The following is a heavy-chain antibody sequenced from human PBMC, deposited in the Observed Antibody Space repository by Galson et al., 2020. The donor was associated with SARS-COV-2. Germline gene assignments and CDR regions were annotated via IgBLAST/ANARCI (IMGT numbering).Heavy chain of an antibody. CDR2: INRDGSKT. CDR1: GFTFNRFS. D-gene: IGHD2-15*01. Sequence: GESLKISCAAAGFTFNRFSMHWVRQAPGKGLQWVSLINRDGSKTFYADSVRGRFTVSRDNSENSLYLQMNSLRPEDTAFYYCVKEQGGTRWSTFDSWGQGTLVTVSS. V-gene: IGHV3-43*01. CDR3: VKEQGGTRWSTFDS. J-gene: IGHJ4*02.